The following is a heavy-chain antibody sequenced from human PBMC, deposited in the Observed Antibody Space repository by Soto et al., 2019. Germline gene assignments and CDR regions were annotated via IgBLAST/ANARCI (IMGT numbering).Heavy chain of an antibody. CDR1: GFTVSSNY. CDR2: IYSGGST. D-gene: IGHD2-8*01. CDR3: ARGLDKVLMVYAVRPYYYYGMDV. J-gene: IGHJ6*02. V-gene: IGHV3-53*01. Sequence: GGSLRLSCAASGFTVSSNYMSWVRQAPGKGLERVSVIYSGGSTYYADSVKGRFTISRDNSKNTLYLQMNSLRAEDTAVYYCARGLDKVLMVYAVRPYYYYGMDVWGQGTTVTVSS.